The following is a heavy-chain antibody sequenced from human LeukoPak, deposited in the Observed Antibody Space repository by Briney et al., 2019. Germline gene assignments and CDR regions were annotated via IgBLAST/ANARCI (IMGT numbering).Heavy chain of an antibody. Sequence: GGSLRLSCAASGFTFRSYVMSLVRQAPGKGLEWVSAISGSGGSTYYADSVKGRFTISRDNAKNSLYLQMNSLRAEDTAVYYCAELGITMIGGVWGKGTTVTISS. D-gene: IGHD3-10*02. J-gene: IGHJ6*04. CDR3: AELGITMIGGV. V-gene: IGHV3-23*01. CDR2: ISGSGGST. CDR1: GFTFRSYV.